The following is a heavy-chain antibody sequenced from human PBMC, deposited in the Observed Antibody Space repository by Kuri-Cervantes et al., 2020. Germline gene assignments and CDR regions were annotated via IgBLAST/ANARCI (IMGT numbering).Heavy chain of an antibody. Sequence: GGSLRLSCAASGFTFEDYAMHWVRQAPGKGLEWVSGISWNSGSIGYVDSVKGRFTISRDNAKNSLYLQMDSLRAEDTALYYCAKDTGPRGAYFDYWGQGTLVTVSS. CDR3: AKDTGPRGAYFDY. J-gene: IGHJ4*02. V-gene: IGHV3-9*01. CDR1: GFTFEDYA. D-gene: IGHD1-26*01. CDR2: ISWNSGSI.